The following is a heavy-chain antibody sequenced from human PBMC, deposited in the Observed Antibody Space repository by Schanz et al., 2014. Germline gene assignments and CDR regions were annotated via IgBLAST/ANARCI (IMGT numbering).Heavy chain of an antibody. CDR2: VANDGINK. CDR3: AKVWGSDYFYPFDY. J-gene: IGHJ4*02. Sequence: QVQLVESGGGVVQPGRSLRLSCAASGFTFSTYAMHWVRQAPGKGLEWVAVVANDGINKYYPDSVKGRFTISRDNSKNTLYLQMSSLRAEDTAVYYCAKVWGSDYFYPFDYWGQGTLVTVSS. CDR1: GFTFSTYA. D-gene: IGHD3-22*01. V-gene: IGHV3-30*04.